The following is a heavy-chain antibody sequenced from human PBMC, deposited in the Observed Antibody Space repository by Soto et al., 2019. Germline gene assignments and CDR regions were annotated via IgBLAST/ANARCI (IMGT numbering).Heavy chain of an antibody. V-gene: IGHV4-59*02. D-gene: IGHD5-18*01. Sequence: SETLSLTCTVSGGSVSSFHWSWIRQPPGKGLEWIAYIHYGGGTYYNPSLKSRVTISVDTSKNQFSLKLSSVTAADTAMYYCARGNTAMADWGQGTLVTVSS. CDR3: ARGNTAMAD. CDR1: GGSVSSFH. J-gene: IGHJ4*02. CDR2: IHYGGGT.